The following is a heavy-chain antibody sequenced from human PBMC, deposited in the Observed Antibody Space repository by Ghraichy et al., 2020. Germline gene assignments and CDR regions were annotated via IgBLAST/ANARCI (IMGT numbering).Heavy chain of an antibody. J-gene: IGHJ4*02. CDR1: GFTFSSYW. CDR3: ARDEHDYGDYEWFDY. V-gene: IGHV3-74*01. D-gene: IGHD4-17*01. Sequence: GESLRLSCAASGFTFSSYWMHWVRQAPGKGPVWVSRINSDGSSTSYADSVKGRFTISRDNAKNTLYLQMNSLRAEDTAVYYCARDEHDYGDYEWFDYWGQGTLVTVSS. CDR2: INSDGSST.